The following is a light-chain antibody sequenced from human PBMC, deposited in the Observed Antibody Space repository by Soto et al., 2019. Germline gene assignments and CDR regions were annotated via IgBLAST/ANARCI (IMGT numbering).Light chain of an antibody. Sequence: EIVLTQSPGTLSLSPGERATLSCRASQSVSSTYLAWYQQNPGQAPRLLIYGASSRATGIPYRFSGSGSGTDFTLTISGLEPEDFAVYCCQQYGSSSYTFGQGTKLEIK. CDR3: QQYGSSSYT. CDR2: GAS. J-gene: IGKJ2*01. CDR1: QSVSSTY. V-gene: IGKV3-20*01.